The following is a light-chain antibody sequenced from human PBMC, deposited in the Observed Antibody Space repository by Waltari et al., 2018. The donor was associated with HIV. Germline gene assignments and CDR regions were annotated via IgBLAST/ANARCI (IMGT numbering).Light chain of an antibody. V-gene: IGLV2-14*03. Sequence: QSALTQPASVSGSPGQSITISCTGTNSDIGAYNFVSWYQQHPDQAPRLILFGVTRRPSGIPARLAGSNSGDTATLTISGVEVGDEAEYYCQVFENSRDQAFGTGTKVTVL. CDR3: QVFENSRDQA. CDR1: NSDIGAYNF. CDR2: GVT. J-gene: IGLJ1*01.